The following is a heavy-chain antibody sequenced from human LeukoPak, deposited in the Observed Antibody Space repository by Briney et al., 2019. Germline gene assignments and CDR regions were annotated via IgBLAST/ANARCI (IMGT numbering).Heavy chain of an antibody. Sequence: GGSLRLSCAASGFTFSSYAMSWVRQAPGKGLEWVSAISGSGGSTFYADSVKGRFTISRGNSRNTLFLQMNSLRAEDTAVYYCAKDGTYDYVWGSYRRTFDYWGQGTLVTVSS. J-gene: IGHJ4*02. CDR1: GFTFSSYA. CDR3: AKDGTYDYVWGSYRRTFDY. V-gene: IGHV3-23*01. D-gene: IGHD3-16*02. CDR2: ISGSGGST.